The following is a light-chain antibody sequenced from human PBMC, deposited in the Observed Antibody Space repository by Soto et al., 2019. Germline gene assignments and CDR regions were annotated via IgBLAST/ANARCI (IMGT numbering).Light chain of an antibody. J-gene: IGKJ1*01. CDR2: GAS. CDR3: QQYNSSPWT. Sequence: VMTQSPATLSVSPGASATLSCRASQSVSDTLTWYKQNTGQAPRLLIHGASTRDTGIPDRVSGSGSGTAVTLTISSLQSEDSAVYYGQQYNSSPWTFGQGTKVDIK. CDR1: QSVSDT. V-gene: IGKV3-15*01.